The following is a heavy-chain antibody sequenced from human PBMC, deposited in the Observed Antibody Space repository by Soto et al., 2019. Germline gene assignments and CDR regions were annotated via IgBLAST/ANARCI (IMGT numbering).Heavy chain of an antibody. V-gene: IGHV4-59*08. CDR3: ARRPKGLWFDP. J-gene: IGHJ5*01. CDR2: IYYSGST. Sequence: SETLSLTWTVSGGSISNYYGSWIRQPPGKGLEWIGYIYYSGSTNYNPSLKSRVTISVDTSKNQFSLKLSSVTAADTAVYYCARRPKGLWFDPWGQGTLVTVSS. CDR1: GGSISNYY.